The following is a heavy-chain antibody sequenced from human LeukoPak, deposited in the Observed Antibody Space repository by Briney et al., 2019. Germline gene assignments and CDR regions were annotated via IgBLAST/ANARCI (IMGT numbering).Heavy chain of an antibody. D-gene: IGHD3-10*01. Sequence: GGSLRLSRAATGFTFSSYAMSWVRQAPGKGLKWVSSISGGGGSIYHADSVKGRFTISRDNSKNTLYLQMNSLRAEDTAVYYCAKNEYYGSGSYCFDYWGQGTLVTVSS. J-gene: IGHJ4*02. CDR1: GFTFSSYA. CDR3: AKNEYYGSGSYCFDY. CDR2: ISGGGGSI. V-gene: IGHV3-23*01.